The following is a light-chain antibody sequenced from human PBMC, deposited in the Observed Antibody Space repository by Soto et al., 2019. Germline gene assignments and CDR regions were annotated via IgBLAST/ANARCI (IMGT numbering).Light chain of an antibody. J-gene: IGLJ7*01. CDR3: QTWGTGSAIVV. V-gene: IGLV4-69*01. CDR1: SGHSNYA. Sequence: QAVVTQSPSASASLGASVKLTCTLSSGHSNYAIAWHQQQPEKGPRYLMKVNSGGSHIKGDGIPDRFSGSSSGAERYLFISGLQSEDQADYYCQTWGTGSAIVVFGGGTQLNVL. CDR2: VNSGGSH.